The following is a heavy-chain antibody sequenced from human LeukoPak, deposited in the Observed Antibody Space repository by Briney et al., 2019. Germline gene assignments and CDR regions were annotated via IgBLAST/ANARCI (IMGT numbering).Heavy chain of an antibody. J-gene: IGHJ4*02. CDR1: GFTFDDYA. CDR3: ARDTGDWVDY. Sequence: GGSLRLSCAASGFTFDDYAMHWVRQAPGKGLEWVSLIRGDGGSTYYADSVKGRFTISRDNSKNSLYLQMNSLRDEDTAVYYCARDTGDWVDYWGQGTLVTVSS. V-gene: IGHV3-43*02. D-gene: IGHD7-27*01. CDR2: IRGDGGST.